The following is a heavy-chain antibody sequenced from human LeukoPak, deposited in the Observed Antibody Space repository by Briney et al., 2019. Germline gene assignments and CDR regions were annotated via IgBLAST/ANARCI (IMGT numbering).Heavy chain of an antibody. CDR3: ARDGRSLIQLWLIGPGTHYGMDV. D-gene: IGHD5-18*01. J-gene: IGHJ6*02. CDR1: GYTFTSYA. CDR2: INTNTGNP. Sequence: AASVKVSCKASGYTFTSYAMNWVRQAPGQWLEWMGWINTNTGNPTYAQGFTGRFVFSLDTSVSTAYLQISSLKAEDTAVYYCARDGRSLIQLWLIGPGTHYGMDVWGQGTTVTVSS. V-gene: IGHV7-4-1*02.